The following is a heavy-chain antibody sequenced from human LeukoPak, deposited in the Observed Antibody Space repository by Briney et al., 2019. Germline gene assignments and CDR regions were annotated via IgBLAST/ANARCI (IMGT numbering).Heavy chain of an antibody. V-gene: IGHV3-30*18. CDR1: GFTFSGSG. J-gene: IGHJ4*02. Sequence: GGSLRLSCAASGFTFSGSGMHWVRQAPGKGLEWVAVISNDGSDEYYADSVQGRFTISRDNPKNTLYLQMNSLSAEDTAVYYCAKEVYSSAWYVDYWGQGTLVTVSS. D-gene: IGHD6-19*01. CDR2: ISNDGSDE. CDR3: AKEVYSSAWYVDY.